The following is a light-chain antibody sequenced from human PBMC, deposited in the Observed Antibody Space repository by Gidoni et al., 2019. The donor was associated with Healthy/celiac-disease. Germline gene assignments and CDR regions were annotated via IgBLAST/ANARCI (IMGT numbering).Light chain of an antibody. J-gene: IGKJ2*01. CDR2: WAS. CDR1: QSVLYSSNNKNY. CDR3: QQYYSTPRT. Sequence: DIVMTQSPDSLAVSLGERATIHCKSSQSVLYSSNNKNYLAWYQQKPGQPPKLLIYWASTRESGVPDRFSGSGSGTDFTLTISSLQAEDVAVYYCQQYYSTPRTFGQXTKLEIK. V-gene: IGKV4-1*01.